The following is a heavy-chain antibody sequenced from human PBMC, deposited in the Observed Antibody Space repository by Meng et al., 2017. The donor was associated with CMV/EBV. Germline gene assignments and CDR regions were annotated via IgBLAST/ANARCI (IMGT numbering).Heavy chain of an antibody. J-gene: IGHJ4*02. D-gene: IGHD1-26*01. Sequence: SETLSLTCTVSGGSVSSGSYYWSWIRQPPGKGLEWIGYIYYSGSTNYNPSLKSRVTISVDTSKNQFSLKLSSVTAADTAVYYCARSKPVEDSGSSWEVFDYWGQRTLVTVSS. CDR2: IYYSGST. CDR3: ARSKPVEDSGSSWEVFDY. V-gene: IGHV4-61*01. CDR1: GGSVSSGSYY.